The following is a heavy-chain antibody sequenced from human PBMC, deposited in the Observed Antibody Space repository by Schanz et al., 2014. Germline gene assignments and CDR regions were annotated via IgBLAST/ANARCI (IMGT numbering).Heavy chain of an antibody. V-gene: IGHV1-46*01. D-gene: IGHD2-2*02. CDR1: GYTFTSDS. CDR2: INPSGGGT. Sequence: QVQLVQSGPEVEKPGASVKVSCKTSGYTFTSDSMHWVRQAPGQGLEWMGMINPSGGGTSYALRFQDRVTVTRDTSRSTAYMELTSLRSEDTAVYYCAGTYCSSTSCYTGYYYMDVWGKGTTVTVSS. CDR3: AGTYCSSTSCYTGYYYMDV. J-gene: IGHJ6*03.